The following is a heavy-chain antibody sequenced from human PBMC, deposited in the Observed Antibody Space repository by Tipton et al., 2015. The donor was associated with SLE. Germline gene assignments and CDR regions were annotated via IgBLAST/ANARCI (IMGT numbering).Heavy chain of an antibody. J-gene: IGHJ3*02. Sequence: TLSLTCTVSGGSISSTNYYWGWIRQPPGKGLEWIGSIYYSGSTYSNPPLKSRVTISVDTSKNQFSLKLTSVTAADTAVYYCARLDSPLHAFDIWGQGTLVTVSS. D-gene: IGHD3/OR15-3a*01. CDR3: ARLDSPLHAFDI. CDR2: IYYSGST. CDR1: GGSISSTNYY. V-gene: IGHV4-39*01.